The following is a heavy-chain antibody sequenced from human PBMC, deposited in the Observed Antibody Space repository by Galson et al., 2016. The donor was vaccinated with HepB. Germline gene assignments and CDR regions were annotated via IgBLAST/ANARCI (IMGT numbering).Heavy chain of an antibody. CDR1: GFISSTYA. V-gene: IGHV3-23*01. J-gene: IGHJ3*02. Sequence: SLRLAGAASGFISSTYAMNWVRQAPGKGLEWVSSIRGSGGGIDYADSVKGRFTISRDNSKNTLYLQMSSLRAEDTALYYCAKERGSRISMVRGVHYAFDIWGQGTMVTVS. CDR3: AKERGSRISMVRGVHYAFDI. D-gene: IGHD3-10*01. CDR2: IRGSGGGI.